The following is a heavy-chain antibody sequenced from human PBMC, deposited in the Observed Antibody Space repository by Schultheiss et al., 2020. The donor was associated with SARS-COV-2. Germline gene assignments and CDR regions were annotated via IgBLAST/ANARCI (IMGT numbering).Heavy chain of an antibody. V-gene: IGHV3-48*04. CDR1: GFTFSSYA. J-gene: IGHJ3*02. CDR3: ARPTRLPNDAFDI. CDR2: ISSSGSTI. Sequence: GGSLRLSCAASGFTFSSYAMSWARQAPGKGLEWVSNISSSGSTIYYADSVKGRFTISRDNAKNSLYLQMNSLRAEDTAVYYCARPTRLPNDAFDIWGQGTMVTVSS. D-gene: IGHD4-11*01.